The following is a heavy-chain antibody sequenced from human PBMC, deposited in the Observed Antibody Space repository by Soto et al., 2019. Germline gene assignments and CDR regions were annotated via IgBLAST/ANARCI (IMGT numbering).Heavy chain of an antibody. CDR1: GASISSGGYY. CDR2: ISDSGST. J-gene: IGHJ6*02. D-gene: IGHD4-4*01. Sequence: SETLSLTCTVSGASISSGGYYWSWIRQHPGKGLEWIGYISDSGSTYYNSSLRSRVTISGHTSRNHFSLQMSSVTAAETAVYYCARGTDYTHIASYHYGLDVWGQGTTVTVSS. V-gene: IGHV4-31*03. CDR3: ARGTDYTHIASYHYGLDV.